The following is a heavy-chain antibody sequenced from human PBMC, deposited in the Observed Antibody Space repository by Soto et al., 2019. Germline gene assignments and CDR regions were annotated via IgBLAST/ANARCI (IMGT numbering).Heavy chain of an antibody. CDR1: GYTLTELS. Sequence: GASVKVSCKVSGYTLTELSMHWVRQAPGKGLEWMGGFDPEDGETIYAQKFQGRVTMTEDTSTDTAYMELSSLRSEDTAVYYCANKIDSGWDYYYFDYWGQGTLVTVSS. V-gene: IGHV1-24*01. CDR2: FDPEDGET. CDR3: ANKIDSGWDYYYFDY. J-gene: IGHJ4*02. D-gene: IGHD6-19*01.